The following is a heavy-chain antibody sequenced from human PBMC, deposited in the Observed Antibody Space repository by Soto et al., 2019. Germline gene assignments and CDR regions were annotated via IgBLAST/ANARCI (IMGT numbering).Heavy chain of an antibody. V-gene: IGHV3-21*01. CDR1: GFTFSSYS. CDR3: ARDEITMVRGVDRYYYGMDV. D-gene: IGHD3-10*01. Sequence: GGSLRLSCAASGFTFSSYSMNWVRQAPGKGLEWVSSISSSSSYIYYADSVKGRFTISRDNAKNSLYLQMSSLRAEDTAVYYCARDEITMVRGVDRYYYGMDVWGQGTTVTVSS. CDR2: ISSSSSYI. J-gene: IGHJ6*02.